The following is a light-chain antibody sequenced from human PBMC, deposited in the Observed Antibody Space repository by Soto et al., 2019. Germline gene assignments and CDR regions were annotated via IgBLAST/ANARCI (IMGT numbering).Light chain of an antibody. V-gene: IGKV3-15*01. CDR1: QSVSSN. CDR3: QQYNNWPPWT. Sequence: DIGMTQSPATLSVSPGERATLSCRASQSVSSNLAWYQQKPGQAPRLLIYGASTMATGIPARFSGSGSGTELTLTISSLLSEDFAVYYCQQYNNWPPWTFGQGTKVEIK. J-gene: IGKJ1*01. CDR2: GAS.